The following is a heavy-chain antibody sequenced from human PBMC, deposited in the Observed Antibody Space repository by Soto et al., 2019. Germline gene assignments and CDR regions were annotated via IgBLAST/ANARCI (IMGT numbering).Heavy chain of an antibody. CDR1: GFTFINYA. J-gene: IGHJ2*01. D-gene: IGHD2-2*01. CDR3: ARKVLVSTSRPDWWYFDL. CDR2: ISGGGDRT. Sequence: EVQLLESGGGLVQPGGSLRLSCVGSGFTFINYAMNWVRQTPGKGLEWVSGISGGGDRTFDADSVKGRFAISRDNSKTTVNLQINSLRADDTSVYYCARKVLVSTSRPDWWYFDLWGRGTLVTVSS. V-gene: IGHV3-23*01.